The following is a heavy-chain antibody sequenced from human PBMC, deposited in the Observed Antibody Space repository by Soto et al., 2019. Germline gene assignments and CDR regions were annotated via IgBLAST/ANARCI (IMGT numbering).Heavy chain of an antibody. CDR2: ISYDGSNK. D-gene: IGHD6-13*01. CDR3: ARDPAAGYSSSWYDFYYYGMDV. J-gene: IGHJ6*02. V-gene: IGHV3-30-3*01. Sequence: QVQLVESGGGVVQPGRSLRLSCAASGFTFSSYAMHWVRQAPGKGLEWVAVISYDGSNKYYADSLKGRFTISRDNSKNTLYVQMNSLRAEDTAVYYCARDPAAGYSSSWYDFYYYGMDVWGQGTTVTVSS. CDR1: GFTFSSYA.